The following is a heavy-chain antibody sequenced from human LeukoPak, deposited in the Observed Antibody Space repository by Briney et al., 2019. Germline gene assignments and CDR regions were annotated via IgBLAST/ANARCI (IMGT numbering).Heavy chain of an antibody. CDR1: GFTFSSYG. CDR2: IWYDGSNK. V-gene: IGHV3-33*01. CDR3: ARDDSSGYYSLITDY. J-gene: IGHJ4*02. Sequence: GRSLRLSCAASGFTFSSYGMHWVRQAPGKGLEWVAVIWYDGSNKYYADSVKGRFTISRDNSTNTLYLQMNSLRAEDTAVYYCARDDSSGYYSLITDYWGQGTLVTVSS. D-gene: IGHD3-22*01.